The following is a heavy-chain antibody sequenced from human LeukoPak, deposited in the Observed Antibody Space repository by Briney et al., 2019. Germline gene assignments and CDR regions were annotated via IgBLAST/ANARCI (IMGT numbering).Heavy chain of an antibody. CDR3: ARGLATTVTTPGY. Sequence: SETLSLTCAVYGGSFSGYFWSWIRQPPGKGLEWIGEINHSGSTNYNPSLKSRVTISVDTSMNQFSLKLSSVTAADTAVYYCARGLATTVTTPGYWGQGTLVTVSS. CDR2: INHSGST. CDR1: GGSFSGYF. V-gene: IGHV4-34*01. D-gene: IGHD4-17*01. J-gene: IGHJ4*02.